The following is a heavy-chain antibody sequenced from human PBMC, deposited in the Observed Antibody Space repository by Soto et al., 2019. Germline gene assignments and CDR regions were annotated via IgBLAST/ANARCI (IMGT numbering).Heavy chain of an antibody. J-gene: IGHJ4*02. D-gene: IGHD1-1*01. CDR1: GGSFSGYY. V-gene: IGHV4-34*01. CDR3: ARTRATPASRNLDY. Sequence: QVQLQQWGEGLLKPSETLSLTCAVYGGSFSGYYWSWVRQSPGKGLEWIGEINPTGGTNYNPSLKSRVTISVDTSKDHFSLQLSSVTAADTAVYYCARTRATPASRNLDYWGQGTLVTVSS. CDR2: INPTGGT.